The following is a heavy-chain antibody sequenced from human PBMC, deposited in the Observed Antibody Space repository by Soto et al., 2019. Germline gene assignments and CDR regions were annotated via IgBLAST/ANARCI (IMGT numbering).Heavy chain of an antibody. CDR2: ISGSGGNT. CDR1: GFIFSNFA. CDR3: VKGSGSSSSSWYYSGYSFDS. V-gene: IGHV3-23*01. Sequence: EVQLLESGGGLVQPGGSLRLSCAASGFIFSNFAMSWVRQVPGKGLEWISTISGSGGNTYKAVSVKGRFTISRDNSKNPLHLQMSSLRAEDTAVYYCVKGSGSSSSSWYYSGYSFDSWGQGTLVTVSS. D-gene: IGHD6-13*01. J-gene: IGHJ5*01.